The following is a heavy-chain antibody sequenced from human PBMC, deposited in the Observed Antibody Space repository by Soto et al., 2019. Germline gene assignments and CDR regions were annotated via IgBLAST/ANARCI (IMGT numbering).Heavy chain of an antibody. D-gene: IGHD4-4*01. CDR2: FDPEDGET. J-gene: IGHJ4*02. CDR3: ATGLGGLTPVTKFDY. Sequence: ASVKVSCKVSGYTLTELCMHWVRQAPGKGLEWMGGFDPEDGETIYAQKFQGRVTMTEDTSTDTAYMELSSLRSEDTAVYYCATGLGGLTPVTKFDYWGQGTLVTVSS. CDR1: GYTLTELC. V-gene: IGHV1-24*01.